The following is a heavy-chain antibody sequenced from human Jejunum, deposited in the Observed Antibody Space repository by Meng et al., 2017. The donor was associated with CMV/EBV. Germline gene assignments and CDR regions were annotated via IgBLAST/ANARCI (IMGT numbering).Heavy chain of an antibody. D-gene: IGHD2-2*01. CDR2: IYWDDDK. V-gene: IGHV2-5*02. CDR1: GFSLRTVEVG. CDR3: ALFTRSWFDP. J-gene: IGHJ5*02. Sequence: FKGPGPPPAKTALALPLTFTFAGFSLRTVEVGVGWIRQPPGKALEWLAVIYWDDDKRYSPSLKSKLTITKDTSKNQVVLTLTNMDPVDTATYYCALFTRSWFDPWGQGTLVTVSS.